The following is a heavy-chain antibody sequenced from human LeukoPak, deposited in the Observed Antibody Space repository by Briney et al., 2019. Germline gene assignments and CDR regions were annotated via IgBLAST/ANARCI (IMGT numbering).Heavy chain of an antibody. J-gene: IGHJ6*02. V-gene: IGHV6-1*01. CDR2: TYYRSRWYN. D-gene: IGHD3-22*01. Sequence: SQTLSPTCAISGDGVSGNRAAWNWIRQSPSRGLEWLGRTYYRSRWYNDYVEPVKSRITINPDTSKNQFSLQLNSVTPEDTAVYYCARAADSRGSGMGVWGQGTTVTVSS. CDR1: GDGVSGNRAA. CDR3: ARAADSRGSGMGV.